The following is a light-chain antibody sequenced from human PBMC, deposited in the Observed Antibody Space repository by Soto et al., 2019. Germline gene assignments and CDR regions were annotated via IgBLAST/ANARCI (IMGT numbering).Light chain of an antibody. Sequence: DIVMTQSPDSLAVSLGERATINCKSSQSVLYSSNNKNYLAWYQQKPGQPPKLLISCASTRETGVPDRFGGSGSGADFTLTISSRQAEDVAVYYCQQYHTTPQTFGQGTKVEIK. CDR3: QQYHTTPQT. CDR1: QSVLYSSNNKNY. J-gene: IGKJ1*01. V-gene: IGKV4-1*01. CDR2: CAS.